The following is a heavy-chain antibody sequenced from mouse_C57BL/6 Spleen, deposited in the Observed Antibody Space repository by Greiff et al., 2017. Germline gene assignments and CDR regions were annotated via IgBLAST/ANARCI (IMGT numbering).Heavy chain of an antibody. CDR2: INPYNGDT. J-gene: IGHJ3*01. CDR1: GYSFTGYF. V-gene: IGHV1-20*01. CDR3: ARGDDAWFAY. Sequence: EVKLEESGPELVKPGDSVKISCKASGYSFTGYFMNWVMQSHGKSLEWIGRINPYNGDTFYNQKFKGKATLTVDKSSSTAHMELRSLTSEDSAVYYCARGDDAWFAYWGQGTLVTVSA.